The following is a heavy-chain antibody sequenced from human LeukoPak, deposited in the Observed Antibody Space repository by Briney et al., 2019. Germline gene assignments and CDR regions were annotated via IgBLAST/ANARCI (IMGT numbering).Heavy chain of an antibody. Sequence: GGSLRLSCAASGFTFSSYAMSWVRQAPGKGLEWVSAISGSGGSTYYADSVEGRFTISRDNSKNTLYLQMNSLRAEDTAVYYCAKEKRITIFGVVLNYFDYWGQGTLVTVSS. V-gene: IGHV3-23*01. CDR1: GFTFSSYA. D-gene: IGHD3-3*01. J-gene: IGHJ4*02. CDR2: ISGSGGST. CDR3: AKEKRITIFGVVLNYFDY.